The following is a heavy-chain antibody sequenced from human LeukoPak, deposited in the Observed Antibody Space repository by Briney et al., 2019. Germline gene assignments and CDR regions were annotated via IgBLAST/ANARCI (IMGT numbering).Heavy chain of an antibody. V-gene: IGHV4-4*07. CDR1: GGSISGYY. J-gene: IGHJ4*02. Sequence: SETLSLTCTVSGGSISGYYWSWVRQPAGKGLEWIGRVYSSGGTNYNPSLKSRVTISVDTSKNQFSLKLSSVTAADTAVYYCARPLYYYGSGSYYRTRVGLDYWGQGTLVTVSS. D-gene: IGHD3-10*01. CDR2: VYSSGGT. CDR3: ARPLYYYGSGSYYRTRVGLDY.